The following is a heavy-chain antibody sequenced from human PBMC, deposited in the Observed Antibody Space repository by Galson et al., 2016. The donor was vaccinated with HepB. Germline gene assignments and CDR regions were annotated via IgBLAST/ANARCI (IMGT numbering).Heavy chain of an antibody. D-gene: IGHD5-18*01. Sequence: SLRLSCAASGFSFSSYAMSWVRQAPGKGLEWGSGITSGGTTYYADSVKGRFTISRDNSKNLLYPQMKRLRDEDTAVYYCAKRPYSYGWHYGMDVWGQGTTVTVSS. CDR1: GFSFSSYA. V-gene: IGHV3-23*01. CDR2: ITSGGTT. CDR3: AKRPYSYGWHYGMDV. J-gene: IGHJ6*02.